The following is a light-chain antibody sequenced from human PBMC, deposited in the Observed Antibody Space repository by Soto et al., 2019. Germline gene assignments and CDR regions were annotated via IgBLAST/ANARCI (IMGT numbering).Light chain of an antibody. Sequence: ETALTQSPGTLSLSPGERATLSCRASQSVSSSYLAWYQQKPGQAPRLLIYGTSSRATGIPDRFSGSGSGTDFTLTISRLEPEDFAVYYCQQYGSSPTWTFGQGTKVDIK. J-gene: IGKJ1*01. CDR3: QQYGSSPTWT. V-gene: IGKV3-20*01. CDR1: QSVSSSY. CDR2: GTS.